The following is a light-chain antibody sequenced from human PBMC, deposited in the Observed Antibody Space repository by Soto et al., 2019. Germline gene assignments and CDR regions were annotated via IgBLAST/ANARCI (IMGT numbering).Light chain of an antibody. Sequence: QSALTQPASVSGSPGQSITISCTGTSSDVGSYNLVSWYQQHPGKAPKLMIYEVSKLPSGVSNSFSGSKYGNTASLTSSGLQAADEADDYSRSDAGSSTFYVRFGGATKRTLL. CDR1: SSDVGSYNL. J-gene: IGLJ2*01. CDR3: RSDAGSSTFYVR. V-gene: IGLV2-23*02. CDR2: EVS.